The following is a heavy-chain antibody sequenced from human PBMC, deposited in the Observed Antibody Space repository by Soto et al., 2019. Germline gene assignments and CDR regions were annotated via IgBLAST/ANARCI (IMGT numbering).Heavy chain of an antibody. J-gene: IGHJ6*02. CDR1: GGSVSSGSYY. CDR2: IYYSGST. CDR3: ARVVPATITTFYGMDV. V-gene: IGHV4-61*01. Sequence: KPSETLSLTCTVSGGSVSSGSYYWSWIRQPPGKGLEWIGYIYYSGSTNYNPSLKSRVTISVDTSKNQFSLNLSSVTAADTAVYYCARVVPATITTFYGMDVWGQGTTVTVSS. D-gene: IGHD4-4*01.